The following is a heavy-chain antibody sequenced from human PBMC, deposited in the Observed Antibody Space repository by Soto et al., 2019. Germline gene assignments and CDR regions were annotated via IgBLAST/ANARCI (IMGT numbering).Heavy chain of an antibody. V-gene: IGHV3-23*01. D-gene: IGHD4-17*01. CDR1: GFTFSNYA. Sequence: PGGSLRLSCAASGFTFSNYAMTWVRQAPGRGLEWVSSITGSGGGTYYADSVKGRFTISRDNSKNTLYLQMNSLRAEDTAVYYCAKDSVTTGYYYYYYGMDVWGQGTKVTVSS. CDR2: ITGSGGGT. CDR3: AKDSVTTGYYYYYYGMDV. J-gene: IGHJ6*02.